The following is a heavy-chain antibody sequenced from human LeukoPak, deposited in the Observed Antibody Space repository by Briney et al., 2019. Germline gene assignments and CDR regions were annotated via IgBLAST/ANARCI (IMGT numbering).Heavy chain of an antibody. CDR1: GYNFTSYW. Sequence: GESLKISCKGSGYNFTSYWIGWVRQMPGKGLEWMGIIYPGDSDTRYSPSFQGQVTISADKSISTAYLQWSSLKASDTAMYYCYLGYCSGGSCAHAVYWGQGTLVTVSS. J-gene: IGHJ4*02. CDR3: YLGYCSGGSCAHAVY. V-gene: IGHV5-51*01. CDR2: IYPGDSDT. D-gene: IGHD2-15*01.